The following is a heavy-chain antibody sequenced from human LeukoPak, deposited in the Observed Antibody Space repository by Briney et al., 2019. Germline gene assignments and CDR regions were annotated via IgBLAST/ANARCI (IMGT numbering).Heavy chain of an antibody. V-gene: IGHV3-30*04. CDR3: ARDSDYYGSVPRDY. J-gene: IGHJ4*02. CDR1: GFTFSSYA. Sequence: PGGSLRLSCAASGFTFSSYAMHWVRQAPGKGLEWVAVISYDGSNRYYADSVKGRFTISRDNSKNTLYLQMNSLRAEDTAVYYCARDSDYYGSVPRDYWGKGTLVTVSS. CDR2: ISYDGSNR. D-gene: IGHD3-10*01.